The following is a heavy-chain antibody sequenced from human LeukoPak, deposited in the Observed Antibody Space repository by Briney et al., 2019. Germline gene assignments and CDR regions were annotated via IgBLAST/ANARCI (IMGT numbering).Heavy chain of an antibody. J-gene: IGHJ5*02. CDR3: ARDPYHRLGPPLDL. CDR1: GYTFTNSD. CDR2: ISTSNGDT. D-gene: IGHD1-14*01. V-gene: IGHV1-18*01. Sequence: ASVKVSCKPSGYTFTNSDITWVRQAPGQGLEWMGRISTSNGDTNYAAKLQGRVTMTTDTSTSTVYIELGSLTFDDTAVYFCARDPYHRLGPPLDLWGQGTLVTVSS.